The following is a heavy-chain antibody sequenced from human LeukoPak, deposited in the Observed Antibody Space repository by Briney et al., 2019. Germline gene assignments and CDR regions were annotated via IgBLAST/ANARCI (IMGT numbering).Heavy chain of an antibody. V-gene: IGHV4-39*02. J-gene: IGHJ6*02. Sequence: PSETLSLTCTVSGGSISSSTHYWGWIRQPPGKGLEWIGSIYYSGLPYYNPSLKSRVSISVDSSKNHFSLQLSSLTAADTAVYYCARSDYYTARGAYYYAMDVWGQGTTVTVSS. CDR1: GGSISSSTHY. D-gene: IGHD2-21*02. CDR2: IYYSGLP. CDR3: ARSDYYTARGAYYYAMDV.